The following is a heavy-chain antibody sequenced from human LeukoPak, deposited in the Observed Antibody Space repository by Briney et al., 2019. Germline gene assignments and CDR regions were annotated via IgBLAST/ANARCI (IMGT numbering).Heavy chain of an antibody. CDR3: ARSIVVVVAATRGSDP. CDR1: GYTFTSYY. Sequence: ASVKVSCKASGYTFTSYYMHWVRQAPGQGLEWMGIINPSGGSTSYAQKFQGRVTMTRDTSTSTVYMEPSSLRSEDTAVYYCARSIVVVVAATRGSDPWGQGTLVTVSS. CDR2: INPSGGST. J-gene: IGHJ5*02. V-gene: IGHV1-46*01. D-gene: IGHD2-15*01.